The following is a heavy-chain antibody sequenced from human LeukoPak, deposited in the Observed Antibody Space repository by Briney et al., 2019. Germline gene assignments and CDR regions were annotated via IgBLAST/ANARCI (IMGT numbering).Heavy chain of an antibody. CDR2: IRYDGSNK. CDR1: GFTFSSYG. V-gene: IGHV3-30*02. D-gene: IGHD5-24*01. J-gene: IGHJ5*02. Sequence: QPGGSLRLSCAASGFTFSSYGMHWVRQAPGKGLEWVAFIRYDGSNKYYADSVKGRFTISRDNSKNTLYLQMNSPRAEDTAVYYCAKDLVDGFLNPYNWFDPWGQGTLVTVPS. CDR3: AKDLVDGFLNPYNWFDP.